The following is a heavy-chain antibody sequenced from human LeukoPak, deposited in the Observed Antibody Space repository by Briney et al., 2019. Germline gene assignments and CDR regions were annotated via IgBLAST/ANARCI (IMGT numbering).Heavy chain of an antibody. CDR3: EKDRSCINDVCHGEFDY. D-gene: IGHD2-8*01. V-gene: IGHV3-23*01. J-gene: IGHJ4*02. CDR2: ISGSGGST. Sequence: GGSLRLSCAASGFIFSSYAMSWVRQAPGKGLEWVSTISGSGGSTYCADSVKGRLTISRDNSKNTVYLQMNSLRAEDTAVYYCEKDRSCINDVCHGEFDYWGQGTLVTVSS. CDR1: GFIFSSYA.